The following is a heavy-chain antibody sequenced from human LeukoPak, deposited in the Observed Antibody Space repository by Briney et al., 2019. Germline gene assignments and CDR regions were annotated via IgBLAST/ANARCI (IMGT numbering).Heavy chain of an antibody. J-gene: IGHJ4*02. CDR1: GFTFSSYS. V-gene: IGHV3-49*03. Sequence: GGSLRLSCAASGFTFSSYSMSWFRQAPGKGLEWVGFIRSKAYGGTTEYAASVKGRFTISRDDSKSIAYLQMNSLKTEDTAVYYCTREEYSSGWHSSDYWGQGTLVTVSS. D-gene: IGHD6-19*01. CDR2: IRSKAYGGTT. CDR3: TREEYSSGWHSSDY.